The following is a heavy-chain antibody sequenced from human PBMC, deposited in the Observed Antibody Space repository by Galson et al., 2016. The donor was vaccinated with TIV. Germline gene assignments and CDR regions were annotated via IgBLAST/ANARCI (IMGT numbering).Heavy chain of an antibody. Sequence: SLRLSCAVSAFTFRNNAMSWVRQAPGKGLEWVSSTSRTGDEAYYADSVKGRFTISRDSSTNTLFLQMNGLRADDTAIYFCAQDPDMVYAITDRFDPWGQGTLVTVSS. V-gene: IGHV3-23*01. CDR1: AFTFRNNA. CDR3: AQDPDMVYAITDRFDP. CDR2: TSRTGDEA. J-gene: IGHJ5*02. D-gene: IGHD2-8*01.